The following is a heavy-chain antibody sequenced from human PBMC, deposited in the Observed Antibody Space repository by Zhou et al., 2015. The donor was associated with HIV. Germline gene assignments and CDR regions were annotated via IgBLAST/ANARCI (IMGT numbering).Heavy chain of an antibody. J-gene: IGHJ3*01. CDR2: FIPMSDIE. CDR1: GSTFSDSE. D-gene: IGHD3-22*01. Sequence: QVQLVQSGTEVKRPGSSVKVSCKASGSTFSDSEISWVRQAPGQGLEWMGRFIPMSDIENHAQKFRGRLTISADKSTGTAYMELSRLRSEDAAVYYCATSSGKYDFALYVWGQGTRLIVSS. V-gene: IGHV1-69*09. CDR3: ATSSGKYDFALYV.